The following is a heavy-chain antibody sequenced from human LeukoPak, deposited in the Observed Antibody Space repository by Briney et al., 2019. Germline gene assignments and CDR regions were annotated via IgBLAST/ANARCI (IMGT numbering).Heavy chain of an antibody. CDR2: VFPGASA. D-gene: IGHD6-19*01. CDR1: GGSVSSYY. Sequence: SETLSLTRTVSGGSVSSYYWNWIRQPAGKGLEWIGRVFPGASANYNPSLKSRVTVSLDKSKNQFSLKLSFVTAADTAVYFCARGIYTTGWYDAFDIWGQGIMVTVSS. CDR3: ARGIYTTGWYDAFDI. V-gene: IGHV4-4*07. J-gene: IGHJ3*02.